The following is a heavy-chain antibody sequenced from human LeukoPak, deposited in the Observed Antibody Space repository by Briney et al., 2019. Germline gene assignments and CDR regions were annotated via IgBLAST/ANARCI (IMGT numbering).Heavy chain of an antibody. CDR1: GFTFSSYA. V-gene: IGHV3-23*01. CDR3: AKVGVLMVYAGHFDY. Sequence: HPGGSLRLSCAASGFTFSSYAMSWVRQAPGKGLEWVSAISGSGGSTYYADSVKGRFTISRDNSKNTLYLQMNSLRAEDTAVYYCAKVGVLMVYAGHFDYWGQGTLVTVSS. CDR2: ISGSGGST. D-gene: IGHD2-8*01. J-gene: IGHJ4*02.